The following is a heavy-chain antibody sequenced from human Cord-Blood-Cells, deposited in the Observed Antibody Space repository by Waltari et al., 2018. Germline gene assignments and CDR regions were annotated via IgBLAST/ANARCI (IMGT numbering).Heavy chain of an antibody. Sequence: QVQLVQSGAEVKKPGSSVKVSCKASGGTFSSYAISWVRQAPGQGIEWMGGIIPIFGTANYAQKFQGRVTITADESTSTAYMELSSLRSEDTAVYYCARRRGTYYDFWSGYYYFDYWGQGTLVTVSS. V-gene: IGHV1-69*01. D-gene: IGHD3-3*01. CDR1: GGTFSSYA. J-gene: IGHJ4*02. CDR3: ARRRGTYYDFWSGYYYFDY. CDR2: IIPIFGTA.